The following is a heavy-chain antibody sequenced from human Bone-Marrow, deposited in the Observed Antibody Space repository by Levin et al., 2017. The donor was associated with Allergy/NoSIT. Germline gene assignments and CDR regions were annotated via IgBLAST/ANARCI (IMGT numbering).Heavy chain of an antibody. CDR1: GGSISSVDYY. CDR3: ARISKYQQERCFQH. V-gene: IGHV4-30-4*01. J-gene: IGHJ1*01. CDR2: IYYSGST. Sequence: PSETLSLTCTVSGGSISSVDYYWSWLRQPPGEGLEWIGYIYYSGSTYYNPSLQSRLDISIDTSKDQFSLRLTSVTAADTAVYYCARISKYQQERCFQHWGQGTLVTVSS. D-gene: IGHD2-2*01.